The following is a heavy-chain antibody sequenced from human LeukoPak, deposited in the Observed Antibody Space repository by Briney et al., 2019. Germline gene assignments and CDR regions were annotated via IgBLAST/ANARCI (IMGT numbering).Heavy chain of an antibody. J-gene: IGHJ4*02. CDR2: IYSGGLT. Sequence: GGSLRLSCAASGFAVNTKFMNWVRQAPGKGLEWVSVIYSGGLTYYADSVKGRFSIFRDNSKNTVYLQMNSLRAEDTAVYYCAKDGAAAGGGLDYWGQGTLVIVSS. V-gene: IGHV3-53*01. CDR3: AKDGAAAGGGLDY. D-gene: IGHD6-13*01. CDR1: GFAVNTKF.